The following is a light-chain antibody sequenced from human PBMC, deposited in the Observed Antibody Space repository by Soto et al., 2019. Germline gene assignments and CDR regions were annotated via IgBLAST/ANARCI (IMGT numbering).Light chain of an antibody. Sequence: DIQMTQSPPALSASAGDRVTITCRASESISSWLAWYQQKPGKAPKLLMYKASSLESGVPPRFSGSGSGTDFTLAISSLQPEDSATYYCLQDINYPWTFGQGTKVDIK. V-gene: IGKV1-5*03. CDR2: KAS. CDR1: ESISSW. J-gene: IGKJ1*01. CDR3: LQDINYPWT.